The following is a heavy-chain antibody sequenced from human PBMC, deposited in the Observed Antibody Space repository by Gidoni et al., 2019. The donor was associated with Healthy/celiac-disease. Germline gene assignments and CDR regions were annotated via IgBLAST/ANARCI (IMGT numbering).Heavy chain of an antibody. J-gene: IGHJ4*02. D-gene: IGHD2-2*01. CDR2: IYYSGST. V-gene: IGHV4-39*01. CDR1: GGSISSSSYY. CDR3: ARSDRPAFDY. Sequence: QLPLQESGPGLVKPSETLSLTCTVSGGSISSSSYYWGWIRQPPGKGLEWIGSIYYSGSTYYNPSLKSRVTISVDTSKNQFSLKLSSVTAADTAVYYCARSDRPAFDYWGQGTLVTVSS.